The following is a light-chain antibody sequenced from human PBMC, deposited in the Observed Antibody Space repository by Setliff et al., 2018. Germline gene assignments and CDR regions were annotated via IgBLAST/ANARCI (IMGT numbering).Light chain of an antibody. CDR2: DVS. V-gene: IGLV2-14*01. J-gene: IGLJ1*01. CDR3: SPYTSSSTPYV. Sequence: ALAQPASVSGSPGQSITISCTGTSSDVGGYNYVSWYQQHPGKAPKLMIYDVSKRPSGVSNRFSGSKSGNTASLTISGLQAEDEADYYCSPYTSSSTPYVFGTGTKSPS. CDR1: SSDVGGYNY.